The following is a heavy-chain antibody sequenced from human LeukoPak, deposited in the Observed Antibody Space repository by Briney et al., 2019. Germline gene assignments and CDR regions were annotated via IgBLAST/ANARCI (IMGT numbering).Heavy chain of an antibody. D-gene: IGHD3-3*01. CDR1: GYTFTSYG. V-gene: IGHV1-18*01. CDR3: ARGHDFWSLCYYYYGMHV. J-gene: IGHJ6*02. Sequence: ASVKVSCKASGYTFTSYGISWVRQAPGQGLEWMGWISAYNGNTNYAQKLQGRVTMTTDTSTSTAYMELRSLRSDDTAVYYCARGHDFWSLCYYYYGMHVWGQGTTVTVA. CDR2: ISAYNGNT.